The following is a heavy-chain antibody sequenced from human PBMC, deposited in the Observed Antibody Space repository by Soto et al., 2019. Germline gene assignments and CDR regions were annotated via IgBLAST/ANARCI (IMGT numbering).Heavy chain of an antibody. V-gene: IGHV1-3*01. J-gene: IGHJ4*02. CDR1: GYTFTSYA. D-gene: IGHD3-10*01. Sequence: ASVKVSCKASGYTFTSYAMHWVRQAPGQRLEWMGWINAGNGNTKYSQKFQGRVTITRDTSASTAYMELSSLRAEDTAVYYCARVRPGNYRDYWGQGTLVTVSS. CDR2: INAGNGNT. CDR3: ARVRPGNYRDY.